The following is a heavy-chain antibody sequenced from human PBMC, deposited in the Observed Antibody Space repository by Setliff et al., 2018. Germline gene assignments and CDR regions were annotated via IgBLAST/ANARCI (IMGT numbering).Heavy chain of an antibody. CDR3: ATPRRDDLDTPFDTFDI. D-gene: IGHD3-3*01. V-gene: IGHV4-61*02. J-gene: IGHJ3*02. CDR1: GGSLNSGSYY. Sequence: SETLSLTCAVSGGSLNSGSYYWSWIRQSTERGLEWLGRLHTSGSTTYNPALNSRVTISVDTSTNQFSLRLTSLTAADTAVYFCATPRRDDLDTPFDTFDIWGQGTMVTVSS. CDR2: LHTSGST.